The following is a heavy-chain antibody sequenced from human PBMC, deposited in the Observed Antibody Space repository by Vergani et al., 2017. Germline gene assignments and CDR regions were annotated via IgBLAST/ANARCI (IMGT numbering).Heavy chain of an antibody. V-gene: IGHV3-9*01. J-gene: IGHJ3*02. D-gene: IGHD1-7*01. CDR3: AKDRNQLATGTWTFDI. Sequence: EVQLVESGGGLVQPGRSLRLSCAASGFTFDDYALHWVRQAPGKGLEWVSGINWNSKGIGYADSVKGRFTISRDNAKNSLYLQMNSLRGEDTALYYCAKDRNQLATGTWTFDIWGQGTMVTVSS. CDR2: INWNSKGI. CDR1: GFTFDDYA.